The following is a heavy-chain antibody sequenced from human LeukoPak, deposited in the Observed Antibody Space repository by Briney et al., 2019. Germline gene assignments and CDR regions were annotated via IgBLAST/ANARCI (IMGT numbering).Heavy chain of an antibody. CDR3: ARDLDASSSCDH. CDR2: IHPKRGGT. J-gene: IGHJ4*02. D-gene: IGHD6-13*01. Sequence: GASVKVSCKASGYTFNDYFMHWVRQAPGQGLEWMGWIHPKRGGTRYAPSFQGRVTMTRDTSISTAYMDLSRLTPDDTAVYYCARDLDASSSCDHWGQGTLVIVSS. V-gene: IGHV1-2*02. CDR1: GYTFNDYF.